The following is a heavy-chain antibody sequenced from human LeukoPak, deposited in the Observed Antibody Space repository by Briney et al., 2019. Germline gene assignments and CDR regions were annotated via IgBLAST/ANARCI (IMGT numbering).Heavy chain of an antibody. CDR1: GFTFSSYW. J-gene: IGHJ4*02. Sequence: GGSLRLSCAASGFTFSSYWMHWVRQAPGKGLLWVSRINTDGSSTNYADSVKGRFTISRDNSKNTLYLQVNSLRAEDTAVYYCARGGASELYYFDYWGQGTLVTVSS. D-gene: IGHD2-15*01. CDR3: ARGGASELYYFDY. CDR2: INTDGSST. V-gene: IGHV3-74*01.